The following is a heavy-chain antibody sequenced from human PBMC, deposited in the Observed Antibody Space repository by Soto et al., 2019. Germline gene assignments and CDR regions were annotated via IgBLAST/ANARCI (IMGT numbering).Heavy chain of an antibody. Sequence: LQLVQSGGEVTTPGASVKVSCTTSGYTFTSHGITWVRQAPGQGLEWMGWISTYNGNTNYAQKFQGRVTMTADTSTTTGYMDVRSRRSIDTAVYYCARILTKGTTYREAAFDMWAHGPKVTVSS. CDR3: ARILTKGTTYREAAFDM. CDR1: GYTFTSHG. J-gene: IGHJ3*02. CDR2: ISTYNGNT. V-gene: IGHV1-18*01. D-gene: IGHD1-1*01.